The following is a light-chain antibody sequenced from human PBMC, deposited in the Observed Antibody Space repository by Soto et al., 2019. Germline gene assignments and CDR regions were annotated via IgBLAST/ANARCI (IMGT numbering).Light chain of an antibody. CDR2: EVS. V-gene: IGLV2-14*01. CDR1: SSDVGGYNY. Sequence: QSALTQPASMSGSPGQSITISCTGTSSDVGGYNYVSWYQRHPGKAPKLMIYEVSNRPSGVSNRFSGSKSGNTASLTISGLQAADEADYYCSSSTINNTVLFGGGTKLTV. J-gene: IGLJ2*01. CDR3: SSSTINNTVL.